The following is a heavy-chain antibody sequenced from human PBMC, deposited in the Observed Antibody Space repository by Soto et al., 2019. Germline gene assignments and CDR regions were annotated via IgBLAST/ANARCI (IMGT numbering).Heavy chain of an antibody. CDR3: AREYTYGSNFFDC. D-gene: IGHD5-18*01. J-gene: IGHJ4*02. CDR1: GGSISSAAYD. Sequence: SETLSLTCTVSGGSISSAAYDWSWIRQHPGKGLEWIGYISHSGSTYYTPSLKSRVIISADTSKNQFSVNLTSVTAADTAVYYCAREYTYGSNFFDCWGQGALVTV. CDR2: ISHSGST. V-gene: IGHV4-31*03.